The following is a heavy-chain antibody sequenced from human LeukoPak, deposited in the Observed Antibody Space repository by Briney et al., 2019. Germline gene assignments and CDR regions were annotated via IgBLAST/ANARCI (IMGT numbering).Heavy chain of an antibody. CDR1: GYTFTSYG. Sequence: ASVKVSCKASGYTFTSYGISWVRQAPGQGLEWMGWISAYNGNTNYAQKLQGRVTMTTDTSTSTAYMELGSLRSDDTAVHYCARGVTVAGTKLNTFDYWGQGTLVTVSS. CDR2: ISAYNGNT. V-gene: IGHV1-18*01. D-gene: IGHD6-19*01. CDR3: ARGVTVAGTKLNTFDY. J-gene: IGHJ4*02.